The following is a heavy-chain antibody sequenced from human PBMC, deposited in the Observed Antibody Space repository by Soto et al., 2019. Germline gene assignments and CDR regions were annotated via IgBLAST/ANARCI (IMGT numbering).Heavy chain of an antibody. J-gene: IGHJ5*01. V-gene: IGHV5-51*01. Sequence: GESLKISCKGSGYIFTEYFIAWVRQTPGKGLEWMGIIYPGDSDTTYSPSFQGQVTMSVDKSISTAYLQWNSLTTSDTAMYYCARREYSGFEGAWLDSWGQGTLVTVSS. CDR2: IYPGDSDT. CDR3: ARREYSGFEGAWLDS. CDR1: GYIFTEYF. D-gene: IGHD5-12*01.